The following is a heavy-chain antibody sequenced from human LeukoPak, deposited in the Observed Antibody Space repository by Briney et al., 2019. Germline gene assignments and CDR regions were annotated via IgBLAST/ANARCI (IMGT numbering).Heavy chain of an antibody. CDR1: GYTFTSYG. V-gene: IGHV1-18*01. CDR3: AREQATRDAFDI. D-gene: IGHD5-12*01. J-gene: IGHJ3*02. CDR2: ISAYNGNT. Sequence: ASVKVSCEASGYTFTSYGISWVRQAPGQGLEWMGWISAYNGNTNYAQKLQGRVTMTTDTSTSTAYMELRSLRSDDTAVYYCAREQATRDAFDIWGQGTMVTVSS.